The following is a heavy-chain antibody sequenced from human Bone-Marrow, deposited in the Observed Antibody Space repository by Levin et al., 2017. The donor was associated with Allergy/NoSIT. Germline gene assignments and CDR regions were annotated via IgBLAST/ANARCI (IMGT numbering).Heavy chain of an antibody. CDR2: ISWNSGSL. CDR3: TKDSHYYYDSIDNRVDP. Sequence: SLKISCAASGFTFGDYAMHWVRQVPGKGLEWVSGISWNSGSLGYAESVKGRLTISRDNAKNSLYLQMSRLRPEDTALYFCTKDSHYYYDSIDNRVDPWGQATLVTVAS. V-gene: IGHV3-9*01. J-gene: IGHJ5*02. D-gene: IGHD3-22*01. CDR1: GFTFGDYA.